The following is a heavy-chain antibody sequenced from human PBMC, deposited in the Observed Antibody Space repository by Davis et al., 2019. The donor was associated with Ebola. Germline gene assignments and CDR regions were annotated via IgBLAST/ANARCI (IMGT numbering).Heavy chain of an antibody. Sequence: SVKVSCKASGYTLIDYSVTWVRQAPGQGLEWMGRIIPVLGIVKYAQNFQGRVTITADESTSTAYMELSSLRSEDTAVYYCARDLGVAGTGRYFQHWGQGTLVTVSS. CDR1: GYTLIDYS. CDR2: IIPVLGIV. CDR3: ARDLGVAGTGRYFQH. V-gene: IGHV1-69*04. J-gene: IGHJ1*01. D-gene: IGHD6-19*01.